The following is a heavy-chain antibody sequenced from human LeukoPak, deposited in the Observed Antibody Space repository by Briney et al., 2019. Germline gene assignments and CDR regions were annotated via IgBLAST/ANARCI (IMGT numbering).Heavy chain of an antibody. CDR2: MNPNSGNT. V-gene: IGHV1-8*01. J-gene: IGHJ5*02. CDR3: AREWHIAARHSSFDP. CDR1: GYIFTSYD. Sequence: ASVKVSCKASGYIFTSYDINWVRQATGQGLEWMGWMNPNSGNTGYAQKFQGRVTMTRNTSISTAYMELSSLRSEDTAVYYCAREWHIAARHSSFDPWGQGTLVTVSS. D-gene: IGHD6-6*01.